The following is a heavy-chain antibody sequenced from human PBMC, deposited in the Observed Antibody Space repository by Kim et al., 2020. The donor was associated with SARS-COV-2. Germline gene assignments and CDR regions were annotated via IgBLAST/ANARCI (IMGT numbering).Heavy chain of an antibody. Sequence: ASVKVSCKASGYTFTSYAMHWVRQAPGQRLEWMGWINACNGNTKYSQKFQGRVTITRDTSASTAYMELSSLRSEDTAVYYCARATYYYDSSGYIDYWGQGTLVTVSS. CDR1: GYTFTSYA. J-gene: IGHJ4*02. V-gene: IGHV1-3*01. CDR3: ARATYYYDSSGYIDY. CDR2: INACNGNT. D-gene: IGHD3-22*01.